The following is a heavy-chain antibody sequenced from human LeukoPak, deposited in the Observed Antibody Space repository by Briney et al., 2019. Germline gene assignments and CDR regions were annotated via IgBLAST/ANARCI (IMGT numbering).Heavy chain of an antibody. CDR1: GGSISSSSYY. V-gene: IGHV4-39*07. Sequence: PSETLSLTCTVSGGSISSSSYYWGWIRQPPGKGLEWIGSIYYSGSTYYNPSLKSRVTISVDTSKNQFSLKLSSVTAADTAVYYCAGEQGMVRGSWFDPWGQGTLVTVSS. CDR2: IYYSGST. D-gene: IGHD3-10*01. J-gene: IGHJ5*02. CDR3: AGEQGMVRGSWFDP.